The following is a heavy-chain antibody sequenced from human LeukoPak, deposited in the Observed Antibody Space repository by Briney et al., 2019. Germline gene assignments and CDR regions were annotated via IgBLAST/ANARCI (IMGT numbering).Heavy chain of an antibody. CDR3: ARGPGAISKEAFDI. J-gene: IGHJ3*02. D-gene: IGHD3-3*01. V-gene: IGHV4-4*07. CDR1: GGSISSSY. CDR2: IYSSGTT. Sequence: SETLSLTCSVSGGSISSSYWSWVRQPAGKGVEWVGRIYSSGTTNYDPSLKSRVTMSVDTSKSQFSLKLSSVTAADTAVYYCARGPGAISKEAFDIWGQGTMVTVYS.